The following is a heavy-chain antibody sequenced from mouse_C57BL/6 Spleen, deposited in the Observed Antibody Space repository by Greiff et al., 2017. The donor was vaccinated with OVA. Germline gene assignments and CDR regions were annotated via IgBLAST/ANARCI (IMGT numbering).Heavy chain of an antibody. CDR1: GFTFSSYT. V-gene: IGHV5-9*01. J-gene: IGHJ2*01. CDR3: ARHVDYVYYFDY. CDR2: ISGGGGNT. Sequence: EVMLVESGGGLVKPGGSLKLSCAASGFTFSSYTMSWVRQTPEKRLEWVATISGGGGNTYYPDSVKGRFTISRDNAKNTLYLQMSSLRSEDTALYYCARHVDYVYYFDYWGQGTTLTVSS. D-gene: IGHD2-4*01.